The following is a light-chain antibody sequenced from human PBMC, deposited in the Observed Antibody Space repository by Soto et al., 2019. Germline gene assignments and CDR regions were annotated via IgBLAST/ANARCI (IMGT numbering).Light chain of an antibody. Sequence: QSVLTQPPSASGTPGQRVTISCSGSSSNIGSNTVNWYQQLPGTAPKLLIYSNNERPSGVPDRFSGSKSGTPASLAISGLQSEDEADFYCAAWDDSLNAYVIGTGTKVTV. J-gene: IGLJ1*01. V-gene: IGLV1-44*01. CDR2: SNN. CDR1: SSNIGSNT. CDR3: AAWDDSLNAYV.